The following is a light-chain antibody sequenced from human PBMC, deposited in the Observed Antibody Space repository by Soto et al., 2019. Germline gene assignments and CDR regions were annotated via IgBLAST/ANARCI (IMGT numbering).Light chain of an antibody. CDR2: GAS. Sequence: EIVLTQSPGTLSLSPGERATLSCRASQSISSSYLAWYQQKPGQAPRLLIYGASSRATGIPDRFSGSGSGTDFTLTISRLEPDDFAVYYCQQYGSSPETFGQGPKLDI. CDR3: QQYGSSPET. J-gene: IGKJ1*01. CDR1: QSISSSY. V-gene: IGKV3-20*01.